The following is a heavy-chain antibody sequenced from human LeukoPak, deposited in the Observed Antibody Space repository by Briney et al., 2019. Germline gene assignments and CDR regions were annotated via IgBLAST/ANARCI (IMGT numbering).Heavy chain of an antibody. CDR2: IKGKIDGGTT. J-gene: IGHJ3*01. CDR3: TTVGLYDILTGHYHDSFDR. D-gene: IGHD3-9*01. Sequence: GEALRLSCAASGLPFSNAWMSWVRQAPRKGLEWVSGIKGKIDGGTTDHAAPQKGRFTISRDDLKNTLYQQMNILKTEDTAVYYCTTVGLYDILTGHYHDSFDRWGQGTMVTVSS. CDR1: GLPFSNAW. V-gene: IGHV3-15*01.